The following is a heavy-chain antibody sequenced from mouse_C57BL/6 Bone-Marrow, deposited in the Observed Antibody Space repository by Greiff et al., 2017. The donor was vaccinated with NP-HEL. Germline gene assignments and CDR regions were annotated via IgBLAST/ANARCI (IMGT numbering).Heavy chain of an antibody. CDR2: ISSGGSYT. CDR1: GFTFSSYG. V-gene: IGHV5-6*02. D-gene: IGHD2-5*01. Sequence: DVKLVESGGDLVKPGGSLKLSCAASGFTFSSYGMSWVRQTPDKRLEWVATISSGGSYTYYPDSVKGRFTISRDNAKNTLYLQMSSLKSEDTAMYYCARQRAYYSNPAWFAYWGQGTLVTVSA. CDR3: ARQRAYYSNPAWFAY. J-gene: IGHJ3*01.